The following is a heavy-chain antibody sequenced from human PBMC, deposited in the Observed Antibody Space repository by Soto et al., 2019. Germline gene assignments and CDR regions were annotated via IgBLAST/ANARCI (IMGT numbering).Heavy chain of an antibody. J-gene: IGHJ5*02. CDR3: ARDPYYDILTGAPGWFDP. Sequence: QVQLVESGGGVVQPGRSLRLSCAASGFTFSSYAMHWVRQAPGKGLEWVAVISYDGSNKYYADSVKGRFTISRDNSKNTLYLQMNRLRAEDTAVYYCARDPYYDILTGAPGWFDPWGQGTLVTVSS. D-gene: IGHD3-9*01. CDR2: ISYDGSNK. CDR1: GFTFSSYA. V-gene: IGHV3-30-3*01.